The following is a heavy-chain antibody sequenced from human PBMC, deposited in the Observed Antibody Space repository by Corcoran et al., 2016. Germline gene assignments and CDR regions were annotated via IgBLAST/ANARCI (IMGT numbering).Heavy chain of an antibody. CDR2: IKQDGSEK. CDR1: GFTFSSYW. D-gene: IGHD2-15*01. Sequence: EVQLVESGGGLVQPGGSLRLSCAASGFTFSSYWMSWVRQAPGKGLEWVANIKQDGSEKYYVDSVKGRVTISRDNAKNSLYLQMNSLRAEETAVYYCARGLLYCSGGSCYVSDYWGQGTLVTVSS. J-gene: IGHJ4*02. V-gene: IGHV3-7*04. CDR3: ARGLLYCSGGSCYVSDY.